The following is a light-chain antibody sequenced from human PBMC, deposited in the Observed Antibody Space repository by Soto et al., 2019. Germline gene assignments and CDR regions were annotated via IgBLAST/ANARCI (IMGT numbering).Light chain of an antibody. CDR2: GAS. CDR3: QQYGSSGT. J-gene: IGKJ1*01. CDR1: QSVSSSY. Sequence: EIVLTQSPGTLSLSPGERSTLSCLASQSVSSSYLAWYQQKPGQAPRLLIYGASSRATGIPDRFSGSGSGTDFTLTISRLEPEDFAAYYCQQYGSSGTFGPGTKVDIK. V-gene: IGKV3-20*01.